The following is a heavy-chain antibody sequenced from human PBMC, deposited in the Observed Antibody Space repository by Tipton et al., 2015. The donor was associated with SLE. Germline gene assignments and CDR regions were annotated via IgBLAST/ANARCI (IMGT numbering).Heavy chain of an antibody. V-gene: IGHV4-61*01. D-gene: IGHD2-15*01. CDR1: GYSIGSGFY. Sequence: TLSLTCTVSGYSIGSGFYWSWIRQAPGKGLEWIGYISNSETTNYNPALKSRVTISVDTSKNQFSLKLRSVTAADTAVYYCAGAWQGYCSGGTCYVLDYWGQGTLVTVSS. CDR3: AGAWQGYCSGGTCYVLDY. J-gene: IGHJ4*02. CDR2: ISNSETT.